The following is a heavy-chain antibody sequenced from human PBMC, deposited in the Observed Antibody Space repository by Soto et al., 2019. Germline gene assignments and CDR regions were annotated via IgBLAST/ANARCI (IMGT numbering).Heavy chain of an antibody. V-gene: IGHV4-34*01. D-gene: IGHD6-13*01. CDR1: GGSFSGYY. J-gene: IGHJ4*02. CDR2: MNHSGST. CDR3: ATGYGSTFAH. Sequence: QVRLQQWGAGLLKPSETLSLTCAIYGGSFSGYYWSWLRQPPGKGLEWSGEMNHSGSTNYNPTLKSRVTISADTSKNQVTLMLSSVTAADTAVYYHATGYGSTFAHWGQGTLVTVSS.